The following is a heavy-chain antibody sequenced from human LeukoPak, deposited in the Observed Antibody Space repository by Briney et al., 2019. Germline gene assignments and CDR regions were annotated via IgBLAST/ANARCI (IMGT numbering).Heavy chain of an antibody. D-gene: IGHD4-17*01. V-gene: IGHV4-61*01. CDR1: GGSISSGHYY. J-gene: IGHJ3*02. CDR3: ARLSNTVTFPLPHDAFDI. CDR2: IYYSGST. Sequence: NPSETLSLTCTVSGGSISSGHYYWSWIRQPPGKGLEWIGYIYYSGSTNYNPSLKSRVTISVDTSKNQFSLKLSSVTAADTAVYYCARLSNTVTFPLPHDAFDIWGQGTMVTASS.